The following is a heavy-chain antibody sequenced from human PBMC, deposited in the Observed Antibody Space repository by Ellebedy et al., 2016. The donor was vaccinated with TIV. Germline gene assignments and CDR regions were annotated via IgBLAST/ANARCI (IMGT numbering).Heavy chain of an antibody. V-gene: IGHV3-9*01. CDR2: ISWNSGSI. J-gene: IGHJ4*02. D-gene: IGHD3-3*01. Sequence: GGSLRLXCAASGFTFDDYAMHWVRQAPGKGLEWVSGISWNSGSIGYADSVKGRFTISRDNAKNSLYLQMNSLRAEDTALYYCAKDQGSLVFGFWGQGTLVTVSS. CDR1: GFTFDDYA. CDR3: AKDQGSLVFGF.